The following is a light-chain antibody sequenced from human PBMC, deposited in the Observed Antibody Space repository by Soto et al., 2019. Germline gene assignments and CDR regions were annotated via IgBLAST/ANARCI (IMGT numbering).Light chain of an antibody. CDR2: EVS. Sequence: QSVLTQPASVSGSPGQSITISCTGTSSDVGGYNYVSWYQQHPGKAPKLMIYEVSNRPSGISNRFSGSKSGNTASLTISGLQAVDEADYYCTSYTSISLYVFGTGTKVNVL. CDR1: SSDVGGYNY. V-gene: IGLV2-14*01. CDR3: TSYTSISLYV. J-gene: IGLJ1*01.